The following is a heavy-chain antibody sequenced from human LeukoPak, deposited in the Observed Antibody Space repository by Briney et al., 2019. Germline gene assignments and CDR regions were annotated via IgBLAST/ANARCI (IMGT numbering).Heavy chain of an antibody. J-gene: IGHJ4*02. CDR2: ISWNSGSI. CDR3: AKGELLPDY. CDR1: GFTFDDYA. D-gene: IGHD1-26*01. V-gene: IGHV3-9*01. Sequence: GGSLRLSCAASGFTFDDYAMHWVRQAPGKGLEWVSGISWNSGSIGYADSVKGRFTISRDNAKSSLYLQMNSLRAEDTALYYCAKGELLPDYWGQGTLVTVSS.